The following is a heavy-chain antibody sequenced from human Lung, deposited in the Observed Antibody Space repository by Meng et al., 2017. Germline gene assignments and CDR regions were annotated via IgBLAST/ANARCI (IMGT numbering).Heavy chain of an antibody. CDR2: INTNTGDP. CDR1: GYTFTNYA. CDR3: ARKKWLATGEVH. Sequence: QVQLVQSGSELKKPGASVMISCKASGYTFTNYAMNWVRQAPGQGLEWMGWINTNTGDPTYAQGFTGRFVFSLDTSVSTAYLQIISLKTEDTAVYYCARKKWLATGEVHWGQGTLVTVSS. D-gene: IGHD6-19*01. J-gene: IGHJ4*02. V-gene: IGHV7-4-1*02.